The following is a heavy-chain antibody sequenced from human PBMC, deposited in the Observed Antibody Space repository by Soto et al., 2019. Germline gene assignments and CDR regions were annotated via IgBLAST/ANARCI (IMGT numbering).Heavy chain of an antibody. D-gene: IGHD3-22*01. V-gene: IGHV3-33*08. CDR1: GFSFSTYA. Sequence: GGSLRLSCAASGFSFSTYAMHWVRQAPGKGLEWVAGIWFDESKKYFGDSVKGRFTISRDNSKKTLYLQMNSLRVEDTGVYYCARGKTDRSRVLYYGMDVWGQGTTVTVSS. CDR2: IWFDESKK. CDR3: ARGKTDRSRVLYYGMDV. J-gene: IGHJ6*02.